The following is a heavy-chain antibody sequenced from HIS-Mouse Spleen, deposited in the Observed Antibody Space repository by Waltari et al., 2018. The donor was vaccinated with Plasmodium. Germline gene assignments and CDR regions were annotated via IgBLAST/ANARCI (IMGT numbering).Heavy chain of an antibody. J-gene: IGHJ5*02. D-gene: IGHD6-13*01. V-gene: IGHV4-38-2*02. CDR1: GYSISSGYY. Sequence: QVQLQESGPGLVKPSETLSLTCTVSGYSISSGYYWGWIRQPPGKGLEWIGSSYHRGSTYYNPSLKSRVTISGDTSKNQFSLKLSSVTAADTAVYYCARGVGYSSSWYWFDPWGQGTLVTVSS. CDR2: SYHRGST. CDR3: ARGVGYSSSWYWFDP.